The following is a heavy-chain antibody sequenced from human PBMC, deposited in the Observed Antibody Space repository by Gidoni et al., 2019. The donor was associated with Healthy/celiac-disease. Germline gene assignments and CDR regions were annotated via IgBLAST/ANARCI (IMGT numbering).Heavy chain of an antibody. D-gene: IGHD2-15*01. Sequence: EVQLVESGGGLVKPGGSLRLSCAASGFTFSSYSMNWVRQAPGKGLEWVPSISSSSSYIYYADSVKGRFTISRDNAKNSLYLQMNSLRAEDTAVYYCARDPPYCSGGSCYTVAYYYYGMDVWGQGTTVTVSS. CDR1: GFTFSSYS. J-gene: IGHJ6*02. CDR3: ARDPPYCSGGSCYTVAYYYYGMDV. V-gene: IGHV3-21*01. CDR2: ISSSSSYI.